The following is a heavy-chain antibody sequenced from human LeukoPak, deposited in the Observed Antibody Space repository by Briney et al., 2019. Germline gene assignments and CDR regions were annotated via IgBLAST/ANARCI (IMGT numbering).Heavy chain of an antibody. V-gene: IGHV4-39*07. D-gene: IGHD1-26*01. CDR2: MYYRGST. J-gene: IGHJ4*02. CDR3: ATTTIRLGY. CDR1: GFTFSSYS. Sequence: PGGSLRLSCAASGFTFSSYSMNWVRQASGKGLEWIGSMYYRGSTYHNPSLKSRVTISVDTSKNQFSLKLSSVTAADTAVYYCATTTIRLGYWGQGTLVTVSS.